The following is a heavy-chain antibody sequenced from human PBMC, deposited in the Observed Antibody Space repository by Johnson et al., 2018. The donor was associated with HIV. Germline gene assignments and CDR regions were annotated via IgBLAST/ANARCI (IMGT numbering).Heavy chain of an antibody. CDR1: GFTFSSYA. J-gene: IGHJ3*02. D-gene: IGHD6-19*01. Sequence: VQLVESGGGVVQPGRSLRLSCAASGFTFSSYAMSWVRQAPGEGLEWVSAISGSGGSTYYADSVKGRFTISRDNSKNTLYLQMNSLRAEDTAVYYCAKSAKQWQDAFDIWGQGTMVTVSS. CDR2: ISGSGGST. V-gene: IGHV3-23*04. CDR3: AKSAKQWQDAFDI.